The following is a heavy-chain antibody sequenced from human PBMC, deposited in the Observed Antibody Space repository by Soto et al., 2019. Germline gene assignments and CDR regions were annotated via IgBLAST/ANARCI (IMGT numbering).Heavy chain of an antibody. CDR3: ARADLLRGHYYHYGMDV. Sequence: GGSLRLSCVASDFAFSNYGMHWVRQAPGKGLEWVALIWYEGTNKYYGDSVKGRFTVSRDTASNSVFLEMDNLRVEDTAVYFCARADLLRGHYYHYGMDVWGQGTTVTVSS. D-gene: IGHD3-10*01. J-gene: IGHJ6*02. CDR2: IWYEGTNK. CDR1: DFAFSNYG. V-gene: IGHV3-33*03.